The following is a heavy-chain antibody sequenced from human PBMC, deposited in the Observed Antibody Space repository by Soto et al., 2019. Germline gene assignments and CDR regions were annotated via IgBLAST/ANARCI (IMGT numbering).Heavy chain of an antibody. D-gene: IGHD4-4*01. CDR2: ISGSGGST. CDR3: AKSSRPWTTVTHTD. V-gene: IGHV3-23*01. J-gene: IGHJ4*02. Sequence: GGSLRLSCAASGFTFSSYAMSWVRQAPGKGLEWVSAISGSGGSTYYADSVKGRFTISRDNSKNTLYLQMNSLRAEDTAVYYCAKSSRPWTTVTHTDWGQGTLVTVSS. CDR1: GFTFSSYA.